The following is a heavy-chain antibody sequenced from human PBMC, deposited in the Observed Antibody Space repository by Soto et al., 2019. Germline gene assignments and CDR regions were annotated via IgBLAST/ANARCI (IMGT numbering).Heavy chain of an antibody. J-gene: IGHJ6*02. CDR1: GFIFNTYW. D-gene: IGHD2-21*02. CDR2: INSDGSST. V-gene: IGHV3-74*01. CDR3: ARSGGDYHYYYGMDV. Sequence: GGSLRLSCAASGFIFNTYWMNWVRQVPGKGLVWVTRINSDGSSTRYADSVKARFTISRDNAKNTPYLQMNSLRAEDTAVYFCARSGGDYHYYYGMDVWGQGTTVTVSS.